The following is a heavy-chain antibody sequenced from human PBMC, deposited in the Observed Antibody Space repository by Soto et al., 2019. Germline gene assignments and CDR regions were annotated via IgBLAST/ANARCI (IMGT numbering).Heavy chain of an antibody. CDR2: ISGSGGST. J-gene: IGHJ4*02. CDR1: GFTFSSYA. V-gene: IGHV3-23*01. D-gene: IGHD1-26*01. CDR3: AKRGSGSYYID. Sequence: EVQLLESGRGLVQPGGSLRLSCAASGFTFSSYAMSWVRQAPGKGLERVSVISGSGGSTYYADSVKGRFTISRDNSKNTLYLQMNSLRAEDTAVYYCAKRGSGSYYIDWGQGTLVTVSS.